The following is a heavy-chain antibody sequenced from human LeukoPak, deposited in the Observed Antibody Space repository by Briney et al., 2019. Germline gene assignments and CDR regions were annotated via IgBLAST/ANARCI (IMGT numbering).Heavy chain of an antibody. Sequence: ASVKVSCKASGYTFTGYYMHWVRQAPGQGLEWMGIINPSGGSTSYAQKFQGRVTMTRDTSTSTVYMELSSLRSEDTAVYYCARDGGEEDSGYDYSEAFDIWGQGTMVTVSS. CDR3: ARDGGEEDSGYDYSEAFDI. CDR1: GYTFTGYY. V-gene: IGHV1-46*01. J-gene: IGHJ3*02. D-gene: IGHD5-12*01. CDR2: INPSGGST.